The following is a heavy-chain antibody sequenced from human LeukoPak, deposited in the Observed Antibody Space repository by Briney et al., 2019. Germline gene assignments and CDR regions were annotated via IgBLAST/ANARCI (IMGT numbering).Heavy chain of an antibody. CDR2: IYYSGST. CDR3: ARSKEMATLGPFDI. Sequence: SEILSLTCTVSGGSISSYYWSWIRQPPGKGLEWIGYIYYSGSTNYNPSLKSRVTISVDTSKNQFSLKLSSVTAADTAVYYCARSKEMATLGPFDIWGQGTMVTVSS. V-gene: IGHV4-59*01. CDR1: GGSISSYY. J-gene: IGHJ3*02. D-gene: IGHD5-24*01.